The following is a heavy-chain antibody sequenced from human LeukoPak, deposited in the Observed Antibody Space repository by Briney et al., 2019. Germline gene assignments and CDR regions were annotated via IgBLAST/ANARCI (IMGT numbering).Heavy chain of an antibody. D-gene: IGHD3-10*01. CDR3: ARGSHGSGGRYFEY. CDR2: VSYDGDNN. J-gene: IGHJ4*02. CDR1: GFSFNTHA. V-gene: IGHV3-30-3*01. Sequence: NPGQSLRLSCAASGFSFNTHAMDWVRHSPGKGLEWMAGVSYDGDNNYYADSVRGRFTVSRDNSKETVSLHMNSLTPEDTAVYFCARGSHGSGGRYFEYWGQGTLVIVSS.